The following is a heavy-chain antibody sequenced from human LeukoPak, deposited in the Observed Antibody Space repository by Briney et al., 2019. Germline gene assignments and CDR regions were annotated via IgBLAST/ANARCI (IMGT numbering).Heavy chain of an antibody. CDR1: GGSISSYY. V-gene: IGHV4-59*01. CDR2: IYYSGST. CDR3: ARDRGTAAFDY. J-gene: IGHJ4*02. D-gene: IGHD3-10*01. Sequence: SETLSLTCTVSGGSISSYYWSWIRQPAGKGLEWIGYIYYSGSTNYNPSLKSRVTISVDTSNNQFSLKLSSVTAADTAVYYCARDRGTAAFDYWGQGTLVTVSS.